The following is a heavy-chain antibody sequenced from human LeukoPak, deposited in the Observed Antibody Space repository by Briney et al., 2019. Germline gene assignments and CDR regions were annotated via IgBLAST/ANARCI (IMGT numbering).Heavy chain of an antibody. CDR3: ARDRAYYDILTGYYGADEFTAGDY. CDR2: ISAYNCNT. D-gene: IGHD3-9*01. V-gene: IGHV1-18*01. CDR1: GYTFTSYG. J-gene: IGHJ4*02. Sequence: ASVKVSCKASGYTFTSYGISWVRQAPGQGLEGMGWISAYNCNTNYAQKLQGRVTITTDTSTSTAYMELRSLRSDDTAVYYCARDRAYYDILTGYYGADEFTAGDYWGQGTLVTVSS.